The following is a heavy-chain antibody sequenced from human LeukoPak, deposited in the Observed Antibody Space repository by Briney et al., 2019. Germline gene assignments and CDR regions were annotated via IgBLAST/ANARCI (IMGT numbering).Heavy chain of an antibody. CDR2: IYSGGST. D-gene: IGHD6-6*01. Sequence: GGSLRLSCAASGFTVSSNYMSWVRQAPGKGLEWVSVIYSGGSTYYADSVKGGFTISRDNSKNTLYLQMNSLRAEDTAVYYCARASENEQVPDYYYNAMDVSGQRTTGT. V-gene: IGHV3-66*01. CDR1: GFTVSSNY. CDR3: ARASENEQVPDYYYNAMDV. J-gene: IGHJ6*02.